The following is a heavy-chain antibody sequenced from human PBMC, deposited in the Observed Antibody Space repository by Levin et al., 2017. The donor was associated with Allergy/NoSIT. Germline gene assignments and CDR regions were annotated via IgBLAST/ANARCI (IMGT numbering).Heavy chain of an antibody. J-gene: IGHJ4*02. V-gene: IGHV3-23*01. CDR1: AFTFSSSA. Sequence: GGSLRLSCAASAFTFSSSAMSWVRQAPGKGLEWVSAISGSGGRTYYADSVKGRFTISRDNSKNTLYLQMNSLRAEDTAVYYCAKVRVRTVPTSGVETPDYWGQGTLVTVSS. D-gene: IGHD3-16*01. CDR3: AKVRVRTVPTSGVETPDY. CDR2: ISGSGGRT.